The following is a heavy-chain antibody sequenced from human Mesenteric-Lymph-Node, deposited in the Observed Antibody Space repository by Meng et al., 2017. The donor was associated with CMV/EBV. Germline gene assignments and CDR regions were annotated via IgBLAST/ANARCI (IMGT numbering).Heavy chain of an antibody. CDR2: ISSDGGTL. J-gene: IGHJ4*02. CDR1: GFAFNDYY. Sequence: GGSLRLSCETSGFAFNDYYLPWVRQAPGKGLEWIAYISSDGGTLYYANSVKGRFTISRDNDMKSLYLEMKSLRVEDTAIYFCASARFYSSLDFWGRGTVVTVSS. CDR3: ASARFYSSLDF. D-gene: IGHD6-13*01. V-gene: IGHV3-11*04.